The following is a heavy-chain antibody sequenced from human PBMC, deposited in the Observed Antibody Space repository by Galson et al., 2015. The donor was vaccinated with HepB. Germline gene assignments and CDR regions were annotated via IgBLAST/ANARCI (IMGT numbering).Heavy chain of an antibody. V-gene: IGHV3-33*06. CDR3: VKDISGWTGMDV. CDR1: GFTFSSYG. J-gene: IGHJ6*02. D-gene: IGHD6-19*01. CDR2: IWYVGSNQ. Sequence: SLRLSCAASGFTFSSYGMHWVRQAPGQGLEWVAVIWYVGSNQYYADSVKGRFTISRDNSKNTVYLQMNSLRAGDTAVYYCVKDISGWTGMDVWGQGTTVTVSS.